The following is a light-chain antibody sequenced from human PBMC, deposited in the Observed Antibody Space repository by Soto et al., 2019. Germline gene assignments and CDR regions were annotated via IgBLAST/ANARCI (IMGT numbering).Light chain of an antibody. CDR3: QQYGSTPRT. J-gene: IGKJ1*01. Sequence: EIVLTQSPATLSLSPGERATLSCRASQSISSHLAWYQQKPGQAPRLLMYDASNRATGIPARFSGSGSGTDFTLTISSLEPEDFAIYYCQQYGSTPRTFGQGTKVEIK. V-gene: IGKV3-11*01. CDR2: DAS. CDR1: QSISSH.